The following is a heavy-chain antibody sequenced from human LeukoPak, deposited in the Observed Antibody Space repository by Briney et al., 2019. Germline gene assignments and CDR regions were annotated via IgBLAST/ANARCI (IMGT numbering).Heavy chain of an antibody. CDR2: INPSGGST. Sequence: ASVTVSFTASGYIFTNYYMHWVRQAPGQGLEWMGIINPSGGSTSYAQKFQGRVTMTRDTSTSTVYMELSSLRSEDTAVYYCARRNCSGGSCYYYYYMDVWGKGTTVTVSS. V-gene: IGHV1-46*01. CDR3: ARRNCSGGSCYYYYYMDV. D-gene: IGHD2-15*01. CDR1: GYIFTNYY. J-gene: IGHJ6*03.